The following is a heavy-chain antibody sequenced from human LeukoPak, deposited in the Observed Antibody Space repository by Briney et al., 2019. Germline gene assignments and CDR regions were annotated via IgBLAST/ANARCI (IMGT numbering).Heavy chain of an antibody. V-gene: IGHV4-4*02. D-gene: IGHD6-19*01. CDR1: GGSISSSNW. CDR2: IYHSGST. CDR3: ARAGSSGWLPSNYYMDV. J-gene: IGHJ6*03. Sequence: PSETLSLTCAVSGGSISSSNWWSWVRQPPGKGLEWIGEIYHSGSTNYNPSLKSRVTISVDTSKNQFSLKLSSVTAADTAVYYCARAGSSGWLPSNYYMDVWGKGTTVTVSS.